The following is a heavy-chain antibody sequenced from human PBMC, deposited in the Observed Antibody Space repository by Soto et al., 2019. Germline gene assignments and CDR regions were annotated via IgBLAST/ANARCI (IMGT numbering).Heavy chain of an antibody. CDR3: AKTAGYDYVWGSSGLDP. CDR1: GFTFSNYG. D-gene: IGHD3-16*01. CDR2: ISYDGSDK. Sequence: PGGSLRLSCAASGFTFSNYGMHWVRQAPGKGLEWVAVISYDGSDKYYADSVKGRFTISRDDSKNTLYLQMNSLRAEDAAVYYCAKTAGYDYVWGSSGLDPWGQGALVTV. V-gene: IGHV3-30*18. J-gene: IGHJ5*02.